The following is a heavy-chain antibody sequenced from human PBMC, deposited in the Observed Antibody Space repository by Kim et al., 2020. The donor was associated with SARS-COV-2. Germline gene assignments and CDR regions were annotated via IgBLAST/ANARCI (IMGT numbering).Heavy chain of an antibody. CDR3: ARGGSYYYYGMDV. CDR2: T. V-gene: IGHV3-53*01. J-gene: IGHJ6*02. Sequence: TYYAEPAKGRLTISRDNSKNTLYLQMNSLRAEDTAVYYCARGGSYYYYGMDVWGQGTTVTVSS. D-gene: IGHD3-16*01.